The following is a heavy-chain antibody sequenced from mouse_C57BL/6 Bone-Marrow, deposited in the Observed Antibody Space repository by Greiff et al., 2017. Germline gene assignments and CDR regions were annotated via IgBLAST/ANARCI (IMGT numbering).Heavy chain of an antibody. CDR1: GYTFTSYG. V-gene: IGHV1-81*01. D-gene: IGHD2-1*01. J-gene: IGHJ4*01. CDR3: EPIYYGKGYYAMDY. CDR2: IYPRSGNT. Sequence: VQLQQSGAELARPGASVKLSCKASGYTFTSYGISWVKQRTGQGLEWIGEIYPRSGNTYYNEKFKGKATLTAAKSSSTAYMALRSLTSEDSAVYFCEPIYYGKGYYAMDYWGQGTSVTVSS.